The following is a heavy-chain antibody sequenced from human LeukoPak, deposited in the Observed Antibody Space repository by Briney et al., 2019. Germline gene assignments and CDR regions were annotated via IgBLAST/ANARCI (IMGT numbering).Heavy chain of an antibody. V-gene: IGHV3-33*01. CDR3: ARGSLAARQNNFDY. CDR1: GFTFSSYG. Sequence: GGSLRLSCAASGFTFSSYGMHWVRQAPGKGPEWVAVIWYDGSNKYYADSVKGRFTISRDNSKNTLYLQMNSLRAEDTAVYYCARGSLAARQNNFDYWGQGTLVTVSS. D-gene: IGHD6-6*01. J-gene: IGHJ4*02. CDR2: IWYDGSNK.